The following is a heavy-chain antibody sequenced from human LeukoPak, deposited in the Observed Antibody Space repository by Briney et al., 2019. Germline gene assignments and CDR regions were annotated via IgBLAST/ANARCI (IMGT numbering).Heavy chain of an antibody. CDR1: GFTFSNYG. CDR2: ISESGDRT. CDR3: ARAIRPMGMITNFDF. V-gene: IGHV3-23*01. J-gene: IGHJ4*02. Sequence: GGSLRLSCVASGFTFSNYGMSWVRQAPGKGLEWVSVISESGDRTYYADVVKGRFTVSRDIAQNTVSLQMSSLRIDDAGAYFCARAIRPMGMITNFDFWGQGTLVTVSS. D-gene: IGHD3-16*01.